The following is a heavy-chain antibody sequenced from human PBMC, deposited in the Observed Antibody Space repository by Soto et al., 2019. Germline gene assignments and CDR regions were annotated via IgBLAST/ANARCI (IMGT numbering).Heavy chain of an antibody. Sequence: QVQLQQWGAGLLKPSETLSLTCAVYGGSFSGYYWSWIRQPPGKGLEWIGEINHSGSTNYNPSLKSRVTISVDTSKNQFSLKLSSVTAADTAVYYCARGRRGTMVRGDLFQHWGQGTLVTVSS. J-gene: IGHJ1*01. CDR2: INHSGST. V-gene: IGHV4-34*01. D-gene: IGHD3-10*01. CDR3: ARGRRGTMVRGDLFQH. CDR1: GGSFSGYY.